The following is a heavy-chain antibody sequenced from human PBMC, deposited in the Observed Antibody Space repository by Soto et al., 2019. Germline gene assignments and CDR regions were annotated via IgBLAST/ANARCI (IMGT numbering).Heavy chain of an antibody. Sequence: SXTLSLTCAVSGGSMSISNWWSWVRQPPGKGLEWIGEIYHSGSTNYNPSLKSRVTISVDKSKNQFSLKLSSVTAADTAVYYCASLPATSDFDYWGQGTLVTVSS. V-gene: IGHV4-4*02. D-gene: IGHD2-2*01. CDR3: ASLPATSDFDY. J-gene: IGHJ4*02. CDR2: IYHSGST. CDR1: GGSMSISNW.